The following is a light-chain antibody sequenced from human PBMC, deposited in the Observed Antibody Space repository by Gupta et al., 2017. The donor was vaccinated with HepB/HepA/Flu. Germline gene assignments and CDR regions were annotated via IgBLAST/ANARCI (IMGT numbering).Light chain of an antibody. V-gene: IGLV8-61*01. J-gene: IGLJ3*02. CDR3: VLYGGSSIVV. CDR2: STN. Sequence: GVPRSPSLSVSPRGGVTLTSRLCSGSVSTSYYPSWYQQTPGQAPRTLIYSTNIHSSEVPERFSGSSLVNRATLTSTGAKADDEADYYCVLYGGSSIVVFGGGTKLTVL. CDR1: SGSVSTSYY.